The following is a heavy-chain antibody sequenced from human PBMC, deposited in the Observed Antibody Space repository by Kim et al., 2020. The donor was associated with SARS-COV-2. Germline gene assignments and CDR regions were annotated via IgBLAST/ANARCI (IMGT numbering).Heavy chain of an antibody. Sequence: GGSLRLSCAASGFTFSSYWMSWVRQAPGKGLEWVANIKQDGSEKYYVDSVKGRFTISRDNAKNSLYLQMNSLRAEDTAVYYCARGDSSSWYGSYYYYYGMDVWGQGTTVTVSS. CDR3: ARGDSSSWYGSYYYYYGMDV. CDR2: IKQDGSEK. J-gene: IGHJ6*02. V-gene: IGHV3-7*03. D-gene: IGHD6-13*01. CDR1: GFTFSSYW.